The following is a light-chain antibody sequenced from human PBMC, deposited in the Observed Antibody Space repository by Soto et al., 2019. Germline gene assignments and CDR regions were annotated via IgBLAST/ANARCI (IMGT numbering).Light chain of an antibody. Sequence: SALTQPASVSGSPGQSIAISCTGTSSDVGGYDYVSWYQQHPGKAPKLMIYDVSNRPSGVSSRFSGSKSGNTASLTISGLQAEDEADYYCNSYTSSSTYVFGTGTKSPS. CDR3: NSYTSSSTYV. CDR2: DVS. CDR1: SSDVGGYDY. J-gene: IGLJ1*01. V-gene: IGLV2-14*01.